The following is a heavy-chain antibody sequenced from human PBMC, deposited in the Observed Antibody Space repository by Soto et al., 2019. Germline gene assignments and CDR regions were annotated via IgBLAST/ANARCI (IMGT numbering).Heavy chain of an antibody. V-gene: IGHV4-28*01. Sequence: VTTYYSPSLKSRVTMSLDTSKNQFSLKLNSVTAVDTAVYYCARTLNYNLYSLDIWGQGTMVTVSS. CDR2: VTT. J-gene: IGHJ3*02. D-gene: IGHD1-1*01. CDR3: ARTLNYNLYSLDI.